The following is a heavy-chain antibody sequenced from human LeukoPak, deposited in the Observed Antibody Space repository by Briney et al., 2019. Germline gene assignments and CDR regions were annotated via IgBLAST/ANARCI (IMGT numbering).Heavy chain of an antibody. D-gene: IGHD2-21*02. CDR1: GFTFSSYA. CDR3: ARARLSVTSTPGF. V-gene: IGHV3-23*01. J-gene: IGHJ4*02. CDR2: ISGSGGST. Sequence: PGGSLRLSCAASGFTFSSYAMSWVRQAPGKGLEWVSAISGSGGSTYYADSVKGRFTISRDNAKNSLYLQMDSLRAEDTAVYSCARARLSVTSTPGFWGQGTLVTVSP.